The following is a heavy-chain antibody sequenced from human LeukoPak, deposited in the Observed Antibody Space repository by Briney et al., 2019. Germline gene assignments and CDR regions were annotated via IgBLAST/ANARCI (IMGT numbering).Heavy chain of an antibody. CDR3: ARSAFGGRAHCLDY. J-gene: IGHJ4*02. CDR2: ISTGGSTI. D-gene: IGHD3-10*01. V-gene: IGHV3-48*03. CDR1: GFTFSTYE. Sequence: GESLRLSCAASGFTFSTYEMIWVRQAPGKGLEWVSYISTGGSTIYYADSVKGRFTISRDNAKNSLYLQMNSLRADDTAAYYCARSAFGGRAHCLDYWGQGALVTVSS.